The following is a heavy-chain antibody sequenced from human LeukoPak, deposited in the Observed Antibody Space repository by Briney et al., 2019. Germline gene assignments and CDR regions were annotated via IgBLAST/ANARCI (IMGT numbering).Heavy chain of an antibody. CDR3: ARGSGYYFGANWFDP. CDR2: IYYSGST. V-gene: IGHV4-59*11. CDR1: GGSISRHY. J-gene: IGHJ5*02. Sequence: SETLSLTCTVSGGSISRHYWSWIRQPPGKGLEWIGYIYYSGSTNYNPSLKSRVTISVDTSKNQFSLKLSSVTAADTAVYYCARGSGYYFGANWFDPWGQGTLVTVSS. D-gene: IGHD3-10*02.